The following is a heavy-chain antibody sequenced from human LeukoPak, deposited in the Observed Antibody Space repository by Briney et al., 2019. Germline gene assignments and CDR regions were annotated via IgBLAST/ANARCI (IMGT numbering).Heavy chain of an antibody. CDR3: ATGYSGYDGYAFDI. D-gene: IGHD5-12*01. J-gene: IGHJ3*02. Sequence: VSVKVSCKVSGYTLTELSMHWVRQAPGKGLEWMGGFDPEDGETIYAQKFQGRVTMTEDTSTDTAYMELSSLRSEDTAVYYCATGYSGYDGYAFDIWGQGTMVTVSS. V-gene: IGHV1-24*01. CDR1: GYTLTELS. CDR2: FDPEDGET.